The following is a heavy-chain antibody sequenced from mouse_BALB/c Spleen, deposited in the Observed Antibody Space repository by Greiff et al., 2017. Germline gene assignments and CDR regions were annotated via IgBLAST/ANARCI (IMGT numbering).Heavy chain of an antibody. Sequence: QVQLQQSGAELMKPGASVKISCKATGYTFSSYWIEWVKQRPGHGLEWIGEILPGSGSTNYNEKFKGKATFTADTSSNTAYMQLSSLTSEDSAVYYCANGIKGPDYFDYWGQGTTLTVSS. CDR2: ILPGSGST. CDR1: GYTFSSYW. D-gene: IGHD2-4*01. J-gene: IGHJ2*01. V-gene: IGHV1-9*01. CDR3: ANGIKGPDYFDY.